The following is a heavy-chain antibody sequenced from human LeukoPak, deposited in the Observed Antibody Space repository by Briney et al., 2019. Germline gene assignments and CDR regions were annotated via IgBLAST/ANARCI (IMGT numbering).Heavy chain of an antibody. D-gene: IGHD3-16*01. V-gene: IGHV1-69*05. Sequence: GLDWMGWFIPIFGTANYAQKFQGRGTITTDESTSTAYMELSSLRSEDTAVYYCAEEGGLDYWGQGTLVTVSS. CDR2: FIPIFGTA. J-gene: IGHJ4*02. CDR3: AEEGGLDY.